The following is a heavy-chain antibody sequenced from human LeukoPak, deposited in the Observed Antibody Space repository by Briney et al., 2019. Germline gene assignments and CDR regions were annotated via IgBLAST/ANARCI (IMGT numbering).Heavy chain of an antibody. CDR1: GFTFSSYA. V-gene: IGHV3-30*01. CDR2: ISYDGSNK. Sequence: GGSLRLSCAASGFTFSSYAMHWVRQAPGKGLEWVAVISYDGSNKYYADSVKGRFTISRDNSKNTLYLQMNSLRAEDTALYYCARDRYIVVVPAARILFDYWGQGTLVTVSS. D-gene: IGHD2-2*01. J-gene: IGHJ4*02. CDR3: ARDRYIVVVPAARILFDY.